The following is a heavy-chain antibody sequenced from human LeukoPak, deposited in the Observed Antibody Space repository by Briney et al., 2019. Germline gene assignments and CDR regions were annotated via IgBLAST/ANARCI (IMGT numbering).Heavy chain of an antibody. Sequence: PGGSLRLSCAASGFTFSTYETNWVRQAPGKGLEWVSYISSTGSNIYYADSVKGRFTISRDNAKNSLYLLMNSLRTEDTAVYYCAATYYYVGSGDYWGQGTLVTVSS. V-gene: IGHV3-48*03. CDR2: ISSTGSNI. CDR1: GFTFSTYE. CDR3: AATYYYVGSGDY. J-gene: IGHJ4*02. D-gene: IGHD3-22*01.